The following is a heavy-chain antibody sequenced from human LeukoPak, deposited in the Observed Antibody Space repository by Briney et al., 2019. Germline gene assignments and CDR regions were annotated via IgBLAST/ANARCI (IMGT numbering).Heavy chain of an antibody. D-gene: IGHD3-3*01. CDR2: INHSGST. Sequence: SETLSLTCAVYGGSFSGYYLSWIRQPPGKGLEWIGEINHSGSTNYNPSLKSRVTISVDTSKNQFSLKLSSVTAADTAVYYCARRFYYDFWSGPTTHNWFDPWGQGTLVTVSS. J-gene: IGHJ5*02. V-gene: IGHV4-34*01. CDR3: ARRFYYDFWSGPTTHNWFDP. CDR1: GGSFSGYY.